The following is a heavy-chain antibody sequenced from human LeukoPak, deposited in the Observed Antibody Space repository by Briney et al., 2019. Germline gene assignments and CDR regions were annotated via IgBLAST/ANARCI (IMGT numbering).Heavy chain of an antibody. CDR3: TRRVARTGIYAYDI. Sequence: SETLSLTCTVSGGSISSYYWSWIRQPPGKGLEWIGYIYYSGSTNYNPSLKSRVTISVDTSKNQFSLNLNSVTAADTAVYYCTRRVARTGIYAYDIWGQGTVVTVSS. CDR1: GGSISSYY. V-gene: IGHV4-59*08. CDR2: IYYSGST. J-gene: IGHJ3*02. D-gene: IGHD1-1*01.